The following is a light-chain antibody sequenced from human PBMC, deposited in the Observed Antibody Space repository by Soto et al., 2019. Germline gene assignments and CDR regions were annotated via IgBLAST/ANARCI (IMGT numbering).Light chain of an antibody. V-gene: IGKV1-39*01. CDR2: AAS. CDR1: QIISSY. Sequence: DIQMTQSPSSLSASVGDRVTITCRASQIISSYLNWYQQKPGKARKLLIYAASSLQSGVPSRFSGSGSGTDFTLTISSLQPEDFATYYCQQSYSTPTFGGGTKVDIK. CDR3: QQSYSTPT. J-gene: IGKJ4*01.